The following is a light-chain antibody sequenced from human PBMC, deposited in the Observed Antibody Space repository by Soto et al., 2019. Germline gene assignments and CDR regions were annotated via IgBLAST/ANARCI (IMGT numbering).Light chain of an antibody. CDR1: SSNIGAGYD. CDR2: THN. Sequence: QSVLTQPPSVSGAPGQRVTISCTGSSSNIGAGYDVHWYLQVPGTAPKLLVYTHNNRPSGVPDRFSGSTSGTSASLAITGLQSPDESDSYCQSYDRRLSAYVFGTGINVTV. V-gene: IGLV1-40*01. J-gene: IGLJ1*01. CDR3: QSYDRRLSAYV.